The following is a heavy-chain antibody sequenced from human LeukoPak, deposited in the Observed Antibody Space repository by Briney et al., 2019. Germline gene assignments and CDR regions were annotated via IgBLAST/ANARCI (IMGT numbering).Heavy chain of an antibody. J-gene: IGHJ4*02. D-gene: IGHD3-3*01. CDR3: ARGGHYDFWSGYYTACDY. CDR2: ISSSGSTI. CDR1: GFTFSSYS. Sequence: GGSLRLSCAASGFTFSSYSMNWVRQAPGKGLEWVSYISSSGSTIYYADSVKGRFTFSRDNAKNSLYLQMNSLRAEDTAVYYCARGGHYDFWSGYYTACDYWGQGTLVTVSS. V-gene: IGHV3-48*04.